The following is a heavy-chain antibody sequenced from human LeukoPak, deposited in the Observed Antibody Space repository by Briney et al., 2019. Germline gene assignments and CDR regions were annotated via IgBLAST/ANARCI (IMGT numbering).Heavy chain of an antibody. J-gene: IGHJ6*02. CDR1: GGTFSSHA. CDR2: ISAYNGNT. V-gene: IGHV1-18*01. Sequence: ASVKVSCKASGGTFSSHAISWVRQAPGQGLEWMGWISAYNGNTNYAQKLQGRVTMTTDTSTSTAYMELRSLRSDDTAVYYCARLRYSGSYISYYYGMDVWGQGTTVTVSS. CDR3: ARLRYSGSYISYYYGMDV. D-gene: IGHD1-26*01.